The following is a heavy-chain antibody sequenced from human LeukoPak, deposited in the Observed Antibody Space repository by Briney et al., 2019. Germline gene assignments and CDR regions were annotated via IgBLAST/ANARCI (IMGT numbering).Heavy chain of an antibody. Sequence: ASVKVSCKASGYTFTSYGISWVRQAPGQGLEWMGWISANNGNTNYAQKLQGRVSVTTDTSTSTAYMDLWSLTSDDTAVYYCVRGGAGSGYDQWGQGTLVTVSS. CDR3: VRGGAGSGYDQ. CDR1: GYTFTSYG. V-gene: IGHV1-18*01. D-gene: IGHD5-12*01. J-gene: IGHJ4*02. CDR2: ISANNGNT.